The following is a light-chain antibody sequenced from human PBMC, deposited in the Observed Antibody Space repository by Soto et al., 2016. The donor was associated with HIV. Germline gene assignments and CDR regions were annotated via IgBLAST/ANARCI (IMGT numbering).Light chain of an antibody. CDR2: QDN. CDR3: QAWDSVTV. Sequence: SYDLTQPPSVSVSPGQTASITCSGDKLGDKYVCWYQQKPGQSPVLVIYQDNKRPSDIPERFSGSNSGNTATLTISGTQAMDEADYYCQAWDSVTVFGGGTKLTVL. CDR1: KLGDKY. V-gene: IGLV3-1*01. J-gene: IGLJ2*01.